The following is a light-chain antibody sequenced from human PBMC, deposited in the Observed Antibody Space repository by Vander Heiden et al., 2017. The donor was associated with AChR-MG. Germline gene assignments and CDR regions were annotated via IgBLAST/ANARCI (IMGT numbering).Light chain of an antibody. CDR2: GAS. V-gene: IGKV3-20*01. J-gene: IGKJ1*01. CDR3: QQDNYSPST. CDR1: QSVSSSY. Sequence: EIVLTQSPGTLSLSPGERATLSCRASQSVSSSYFAWYQQKPGQAPRLLIYGASSRATGIPDRFSGSGSGTDFTLTINRLEPEDFAVYYCQQDNYSPSTFGQRTKVEIK.